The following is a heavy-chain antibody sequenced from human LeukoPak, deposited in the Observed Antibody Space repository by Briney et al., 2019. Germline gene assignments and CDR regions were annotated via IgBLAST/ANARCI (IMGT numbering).Heavy chain of an antibody. J-gene: IGHJ4*02. Sequence: PGGSLRLSCAASGFTFSSYAMSWVRQAPGKGLEWVSAISGSGGSTYYADSVKGRFTISGDNSKNTLYLQMNSLRAEDTAVYYCAKDSWLIQLWLEYWGQGTLVTVSS. CDR1: GFTFSSYA. V-gene: IGHV3-23*01. CDR3: AKDSWLIQLWLEY. D-gene: IGHD5-18*01. CDR2: ISGSGGST.